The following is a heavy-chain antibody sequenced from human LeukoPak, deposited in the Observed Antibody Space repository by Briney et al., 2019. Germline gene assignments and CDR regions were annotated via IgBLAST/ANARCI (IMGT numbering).Heavy chain of an antibody. CDR2: IHYSGST. CDR1: GGSISSYY. D-gene: IGHD2-15*01. V-gene: IGHV4-59*01. CDR3: ARGSPSTPDS. J-gene: IGHJ4*02. Sequence: PSETLSLTCTVSGGSISSYYWNWIRQPPGKGLEWIGYIHYSGSTYYHPSLKSRVTISLDTSKTKFSLRLSSVTAADTAVYFCARGSPSTPDSWGQGTLVTVSS.